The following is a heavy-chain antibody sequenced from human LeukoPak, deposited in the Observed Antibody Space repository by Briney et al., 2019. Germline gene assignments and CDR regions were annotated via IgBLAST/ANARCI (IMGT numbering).Heavy chain of an antibody. V-gene: IGHV4-4*07. J-gene: IGHJ4*02. CDR2: IYISGST. Sequence: SETLSHTCTVSGGSISSYYWSWIRQPAGKGLEWIGRIYISGSTNYNPSLKSRVTMSVDTSKNQFSLKLSSVTAADTAVYYCAGDRGTWNDDGFDYWGQGTLVTVSS. CDR3: AGDRGTWNDDGFDY. CDR1: GGSISSYY. D-gene: IGHD1-1*01.